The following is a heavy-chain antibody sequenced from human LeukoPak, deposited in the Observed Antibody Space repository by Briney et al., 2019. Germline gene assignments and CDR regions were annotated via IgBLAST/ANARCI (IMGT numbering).Heavy chain of an antibody. D-gene: IGHD6-13*01. CDR2: IYYSGST. V-gene: IGHV4-59*01. Sequence: SETLSLTCTVSGGSISSYYWSWIRQPPGKGLEWVGYIYYSGSTNYNPSLKSRVTISVDTSKNQFSLKLSSVTAADTAVYYCARDRYTSSNHFDYWGQGTLVTVSS. CDR3: ARDRYTSSNHFDY. J-gene: IGHJ4*02. CDR1: GGSISSYY.